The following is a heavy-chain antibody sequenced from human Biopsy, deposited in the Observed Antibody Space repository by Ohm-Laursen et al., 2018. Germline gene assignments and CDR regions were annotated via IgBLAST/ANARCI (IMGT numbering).Heavy chain of an antibody. CDR2: IYNSESTST. CDR1: GDSISSDIYY. J-gene: IGHJ5*02. Sequence: SKTLSLTCTVSGDSISSDIYYWVWIRQPPGKGLEWIGNIYNSESTSTYYNLSLKGRVSISVDTSHNQFSLKLTSVTAADTAVYFCARRVSGSGRVDPWGQGTLVTVSS. CDR3: ARRVSGSGRVDP. D-gene: IGHD3-10*01. V-gene: IGHV4-39*01.